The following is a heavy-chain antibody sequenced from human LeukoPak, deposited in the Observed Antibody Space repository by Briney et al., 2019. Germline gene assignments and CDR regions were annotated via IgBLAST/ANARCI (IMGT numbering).Heavy chain of an antibody. V-gene: IGHV1-46*01. Sequence: GASVKVSCKASGYTFTSYYMHWVRQAPGQGLERMGIINPSGGSTSYAQKFQGRVTMTRDTSTSTVYMELSSVTAADTAVYYCARVEGSSWDFDYWGQGTLVTVSS. CDR1: GYTFTSYY. D-gene: IGHD6-13*01. CDR2: INPSGGST. J-gene: IGHJ4*02. CDR3: ARVEGSSWDFDY.